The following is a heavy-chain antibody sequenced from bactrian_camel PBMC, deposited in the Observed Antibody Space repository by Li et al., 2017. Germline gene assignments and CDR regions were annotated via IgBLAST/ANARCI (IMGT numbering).Heavy chain of an antibody. Sequence: VQLVESGGGLVQPGGSLRLSCAASGFTFSSYAMSWVRQAPGKGLEWVSGISVDIGSGSSTLYLDSVKGRFTISRDNVKNTLYLQMNNLKTEDTGVYYCATETRTPPWPCPYIYKPWGQGTQVTV. CDR3: ATETRTPPWPCPYIYKP. V-gene: IGHV3S42*01. J-gene: IGHJ4*01. CDR2: ISVDIGSGSST. CDR1: GFTFSSYA. D-gene: IGHD1*01.